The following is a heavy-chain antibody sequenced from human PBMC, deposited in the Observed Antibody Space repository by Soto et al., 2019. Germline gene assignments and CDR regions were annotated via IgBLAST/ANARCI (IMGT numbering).Heavy chain of an antibody. V-gene: IGHV1-69*13. CDR3: ARDRVVGATTAFDI. CDR2: IIPIFGTA. J-gene: IGHJ3*02. D-gene: IGHD1-26*01. Sequence: SVKVSCKASGVTFSSYAISWVRQAPGQGLEWMGGIIPIFGTANYAQKFQGRVTITADESTSTAYMELSRLRSEDTAAYYCARDRVVGATTAFDIWGQGTMVTVSS. CDR1: GVTFSSYA.